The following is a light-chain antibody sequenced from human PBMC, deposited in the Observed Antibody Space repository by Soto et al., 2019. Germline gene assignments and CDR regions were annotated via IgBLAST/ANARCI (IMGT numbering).Light chain of an antibody. CDR1: QSVSSSY. J-gene: IGKJ5*01. CDR2: GAS. V-gene: IGKV3-20*01. CDR3: QQYGSSPPIT. Sequence: IVWTQSPGTLSLSPGERATLSCRASQSVSSSYLAWYQKQPGQTPRLLLYGASSRATGIPDRFSGSGSGTDLTLTISKLEPEDFAVYYCQQYGSSPPITFGQGTRLEIK.